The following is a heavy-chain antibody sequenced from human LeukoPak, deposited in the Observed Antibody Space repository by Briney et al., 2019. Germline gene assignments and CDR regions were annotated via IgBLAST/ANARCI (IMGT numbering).Heavy chain of an antibody. Sequence: SETLSLTCTVSGGSISSYYWSWIRQPPGKGLEWIGYIYYSGSTNYNPSLKSRVTISVDTSKSQFSLKLNSVTAADTAVYYCAREGYCSGGSCYSSYFDYWGQGTLVTVSS. D-gene: IGHD2-15*01. CDR2: IYYSGST. J-gene: IGHJ4*02. CDR1: GGSISSYY. V-gene: IGHV4-59*01. CDR3: AREGYCSGGSCYSSYFDY.